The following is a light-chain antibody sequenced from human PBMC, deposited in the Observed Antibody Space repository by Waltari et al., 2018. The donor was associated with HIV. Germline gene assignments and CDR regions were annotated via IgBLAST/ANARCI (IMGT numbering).Light chain of an antibody. J-gene: IGLJ1*01. CDR1: TPNIGNSY. Sequence: QSVLTQPPSVSAAPGQKVTISCSGSTPNIGNSYVSWYQQLPGTAPKPLIYDNDKRPSGIPDRFSGSKSGTSATLGITGLQTGDEADYSCGTWDSRLSAFVFGTVTKVTVL. CDR3: GTWDSRLSAFV. CDR2: DND. V-gene: IGLV1-51*01.